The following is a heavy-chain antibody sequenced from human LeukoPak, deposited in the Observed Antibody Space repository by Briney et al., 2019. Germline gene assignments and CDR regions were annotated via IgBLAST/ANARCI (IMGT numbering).Heavy chain of an antibody. D-gene: IGHD2-2*01. V-gene: IGHV3-21*01. J-gene: IGHJ6*03. CDR1: GFTFSSYA. CDR2: ISSSSSYI. CDR3: ARDAAVSWPDYATKYYMDV. Sequence: GGSLRLSCAASGFTFSSYAMNWVRQAPGKGLEWVSSISSSSSYIYYADSVKGRFTISRDNAKNSLYLQMNSLRAEDTAVYYCARDAAVSWPDYATKYYMDVWGKGTTVTVSS.